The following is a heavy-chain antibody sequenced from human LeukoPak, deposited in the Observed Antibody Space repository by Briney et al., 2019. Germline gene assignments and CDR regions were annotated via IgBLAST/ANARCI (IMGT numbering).Heavy chain of an antibody. J-gene: IGHJ5*02. D-gene: IGHD6-25*01. CDR3: ARAANWFDP. V-gene: IGHV4-34*01. CDR1: GGSFSGYY. CDR2: INHSGST. Sequence: PSETLSLTCAVYGGSFSGYYWSWLRQPPGKGLEGIGEINHSGSTNYNPSLKSRVTISVDTSKNQFSLKLTSVTAADTAVYYCARAANWFDPWGQGTLVTVSS.